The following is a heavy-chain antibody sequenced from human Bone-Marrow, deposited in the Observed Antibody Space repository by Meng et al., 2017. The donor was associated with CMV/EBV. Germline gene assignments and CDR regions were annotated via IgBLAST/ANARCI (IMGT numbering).Heavy chain of an antibody. D-gene: IGHD2-2*02. J-gene: IGHJ4*02. Sequence: GGSLRLSCAASGFTFSSYSMNWVRQAPGKGLEWVSGISWNSGSIGYADSVKGRFTISRDNAKNSLYLQMNSLRAEDTAVYYCARYCSSTSCYRVFDYWGQGTLVTVSS. CDR3: ARYCSSTSCYRVFDY. CDR1: GFTFSSYS. V-gene: IGHV3-48*04. CDR2: ISWNSGSI.